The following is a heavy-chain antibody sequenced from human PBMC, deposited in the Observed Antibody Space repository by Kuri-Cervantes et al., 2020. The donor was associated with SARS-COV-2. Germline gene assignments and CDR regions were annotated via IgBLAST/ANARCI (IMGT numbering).Heavy chain of an antibody. Sequence: ASVKVSCKASGYTFTGYYMHWVRQAPGQGLEWMGWLNPNTGGTNYAQKFQGWVTMTRDTSLTTAYMELTRLTSDDSAVYFCARGEAARGLMVVFKWRGEGPLHFWGQGTLVTVSS. CDR1: GYTFTGYY. CDR3: ARGEAARGLMVVFKWRGEGPLHF. J-gene: IGHJ4*02. D-gene: IGHD3-10*01. CDR2: LNPNTGGT. V-gene: IGHV1-2*04.